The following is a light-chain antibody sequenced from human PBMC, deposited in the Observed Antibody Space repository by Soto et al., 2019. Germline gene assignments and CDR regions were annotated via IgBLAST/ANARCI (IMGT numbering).Light chain of an antibody. Sequence: EIVLTQFPDTLSLSPGERATLSCRASQSVSSSSLAWYQQRRGQAPRLLIHGASSRATGIPDRFSGSGSGTDFTLTISRLEPEDFAVYYCQQYSSSWTFGQGTKV. CDR3: QQYSSSWT. CDR2: GAS. CDR1: QSVSSSS. V-gene: IGKV3-20*01. J-gene: IGKJ1*01.